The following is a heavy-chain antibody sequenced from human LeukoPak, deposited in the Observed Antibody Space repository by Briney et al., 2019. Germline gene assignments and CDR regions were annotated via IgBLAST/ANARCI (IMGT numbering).Heavy chain of an antibody. J-gene: IGHJ2*01. D-gene: IGHD3-10*01. CDR1: GFTFSSYA. Sequence: GSLRLSCAASGFTFSSYAMSWVRQAPGKGLEWVSAISGSGGSTYYGDSVKGRFTISRGNSKNTLYLQMNSLRAEGTAVYYCAKYGVHWYFDLWGRGTLVTVSS. V-gene: IGHV3-23*01. CDR3: AKYGVHWYFDL. CDR2: ISGSGGST.